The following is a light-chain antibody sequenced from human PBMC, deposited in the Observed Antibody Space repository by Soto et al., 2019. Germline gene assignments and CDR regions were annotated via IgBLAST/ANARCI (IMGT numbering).Light chain of an antibody. CDR2: DVS. V-gene: IGLV2-14*01. CDR3: SSYTSSSTLEVV. CDR1: SSDVGGYNY. J-gene: IGLJ2*01. Sequence: QSALTQPASVSGSPGQSITISCTGTSSDVGGYNYVSWYQQHPGKAPKLMIYDVSNRPSGVSNRFSGSKSGKKASLTISGLQAEDEADYYCSSYTSSSTLEVVFGGGTKLTVL.